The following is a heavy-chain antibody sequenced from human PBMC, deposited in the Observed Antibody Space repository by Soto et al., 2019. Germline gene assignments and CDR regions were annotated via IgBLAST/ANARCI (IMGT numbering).Heavy chain of an antibody. J-gene: IGHJ6*02. Sequence: WGSLRLSCAASGFTFSSYSMNWFRQAPGKGLEWVSYISSSSSTIYYADSVKGRFTISRDNAKNSLYLQMNSLRDEDTAVYYCAREGIVLMVYGATLRGMDVWGQGTTVTVSS. CDR3: AREGIVLMVYGATLRGMDV. CDR2: ISSSSSTI. CDR1: GFTFSSYS. D-gene: IGHD2-8*01. V-gene: IGHV3-48*02.